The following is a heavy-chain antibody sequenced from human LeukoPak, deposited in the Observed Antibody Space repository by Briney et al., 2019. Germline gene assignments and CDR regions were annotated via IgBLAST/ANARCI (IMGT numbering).Heavy chain of an antibody. CDR3: ASREPSYGMDV. CDR1: GGSINSGSYS. J-gene: IGHJ6*02. V-gene: IGHV4-61*01. Sequence: SQTLSLTCTVSGGSINSGSYSWTWIRQPPGKGLEWIGYIYYSGSTNYNPSLKSRVTISVDTSKNQFSLKLSSVTAADTAVYYCASREPSYGMDVWGQGTTVTVSS. CDR2: IYYSGST. D-gene: IGHD1-26*01.